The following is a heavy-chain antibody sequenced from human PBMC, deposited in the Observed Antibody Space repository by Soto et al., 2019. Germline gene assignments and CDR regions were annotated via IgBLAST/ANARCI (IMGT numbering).Heavy chain of an antibody. CDR1: GFTFSSYA. Sequence: PGGSLILSCAASGFTFSSYAMSWVRQAPGKGLEWVSAISGSGGSTYYADSVKGRFTISRDNSKNTLYLQMNSLRAEDTAVYYCAKGLGYCSGGSCYIRAFDIWGQGTMVTVSS. D-gene: IGHD2-15*01. V-gene: IGHV3-23*01. J-gene: IGHJ3*02. CDR2: ISGSGGST. CDR3: AKGLGYCSGGSCYIRAFDI.